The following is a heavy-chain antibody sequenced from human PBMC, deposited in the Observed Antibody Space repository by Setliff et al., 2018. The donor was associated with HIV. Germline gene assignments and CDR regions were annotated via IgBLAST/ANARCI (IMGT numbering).Heavy chain of an antibody. CDR2: MNPNSGNT. Sequence: ASLKVSCKASGYTFTNYDINWVRQATGQGLEWMGRMNPNSGNTEYAQQFQGRVTMTRNTSISTAYMELSSLRSEDTAVYYCVRDQDHFEKNDRADYFQHWGQGTLVTVS. V-gene: IGHV1-8*02. CDR1: GYTFTNYD. J-gene: IGHJ1*01. CDR3: VRDQDHFEKNDRADYFQH. D-gene: IGHD2-2*01.